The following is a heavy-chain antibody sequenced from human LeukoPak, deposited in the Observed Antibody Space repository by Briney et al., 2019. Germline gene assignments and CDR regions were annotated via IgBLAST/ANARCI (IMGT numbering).Heavy chain of an antibody. CDR2: IKQDGSEK. V-gene: IGHV3-7*01. CDR3: ARDLGLRYFDWSPYFDY. Sequence: GGSLRLSCAASGFTFSSHWMSWVRQAPGKGLEWVANIKQDGSEKYYVDSVKGRFTISRDNAKNSLYLQMNSLRAEDTAVYYCARDLGLRYFDWSPYFDYWGQGTLVTVSS. D-gene: IGHD3-9*01. CDR1: GFTFSSHW. J-gene: IGHJ4*02.